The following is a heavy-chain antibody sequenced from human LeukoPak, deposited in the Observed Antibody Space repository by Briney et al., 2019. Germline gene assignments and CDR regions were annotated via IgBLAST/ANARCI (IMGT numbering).Heavy chain of an antibody. CDR1: GFPFSSYG. CDR2: IRSDGSNI. CDR3: ARDASRNKLDY. Sequence: PGGSLRLSCAASGFPFSSYGMHWVRKAPAKGLEWVAVIRSDGSNINYADSVKGRFTISRDTSKNTLYLQMNSLRAEDTAVYYCARDASRNKLDYWGQGTLVSVSS. D-gene: IGHD1-1*01. J-gene: IGHJ4*02. V-gene: IGHV3-33*01.